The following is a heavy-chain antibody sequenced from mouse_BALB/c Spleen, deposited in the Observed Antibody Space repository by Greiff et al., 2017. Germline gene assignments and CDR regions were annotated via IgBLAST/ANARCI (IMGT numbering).Heavy chain of an antibody. CDR2: INPSTGYT. V-gene: IGHV1-7*01. CDR3: ASERLRAMDY. CDR1: GYTFTSYW. D-gene: IGHD1-2*01. Sequence: VQLQQSGAELAKPGASVKMSCKASGYTFTSYWMHWVKQRPGQGLEWIGYINPSTGYTEYNQKFKDKATLTADKSSSTAYMQLSSLTSEDSAVYYCASERLRAMDYWGQGTSVTVSS. J-gene: IGHJ4*01.